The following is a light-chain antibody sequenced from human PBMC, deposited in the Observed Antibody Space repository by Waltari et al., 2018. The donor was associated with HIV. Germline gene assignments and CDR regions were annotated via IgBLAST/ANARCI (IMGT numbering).Light chain of an antibody. V-gene: IGLV1-40*01. CDR3: QSYDSSLSDLL. J-gene: IGLJ3*02. CDR1: SSNIGAGYD. CDR2: GNN. Sequence: QSVLTQPPSVSGAPGQRVTIPCTGSSSNIGAGYDVHWYQQLPGTAPKLLISGNNNRPSGVPDRFAGSKSGTSTSLAITGLQAEDEADYYCQSYDSSLSDLLFGGGTKLTVL.